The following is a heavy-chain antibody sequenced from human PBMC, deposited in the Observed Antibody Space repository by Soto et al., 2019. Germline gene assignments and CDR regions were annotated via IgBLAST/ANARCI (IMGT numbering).Heavy chain of an antibody. J-gene: IGHJ4*02. CDR2: MWYGGSRK. CDR1: GFTFSNYG. D-gene: IGHD2-21*02. CDR3: ARDFVGGDYHFDF. Sequence: QVQLVESGGGVVQPGRSVRLSCVVSGFTFSNYGIHWVRQAPGKGLEWVAVMWYGGSRKFYADSVKGRFTISRDNSNNTLYLQMNSLRAEATAVYYCARDFVGGDYHFDFWGQGALVTVSP. V-gene: IGHV3-33*01.